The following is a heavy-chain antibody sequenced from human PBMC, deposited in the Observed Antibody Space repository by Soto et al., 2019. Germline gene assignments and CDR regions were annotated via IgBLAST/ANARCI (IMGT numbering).Heavy chain of an antibody. CDR3: ATETLAGSSAAFDYWGQGTLVTVSSGKSAPYFDY. J-gene: IGHJ4*02. V-gene: IGHV1-24*01. Sequence: ASVKVSCKVSGYSLTESSMHWVRQAPGKRLEWMGAFDPEDGETVYAQKFQGRVTMTEDTSTDTAYMEVTSLGSEDTAVYYCATETLAGSSAAFDYWGQGTLVTVSSGKSAPYFDYWGQGTLVTVSS. CDR1: GYSLTESS. CDR2: FDPEDGET. D-gene: IGHD6-6*01.